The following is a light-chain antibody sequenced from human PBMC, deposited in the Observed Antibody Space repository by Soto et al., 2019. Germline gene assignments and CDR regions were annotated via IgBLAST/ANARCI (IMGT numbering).Light chain of an antibody. CDR1: QNIASF. Sequence: DVQMTQSPSSLSASVGDRVTITCRASQNIASFLNWYQQRPGTAPKLLIYAASHLESGVPSRFSGRGSATDFTLSISSLQPEDFATYFCQQTYSMPVTFGQGTKLEMK. J-gene: IGKJ2*01. V-gene: IGKV1-39*01. CDR2: AAS. CDR3: QQTYSMPVT.